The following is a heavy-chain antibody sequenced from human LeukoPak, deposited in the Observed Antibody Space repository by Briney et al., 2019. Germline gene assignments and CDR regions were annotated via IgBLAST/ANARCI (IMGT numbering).Heavy chain of an antibody. V-gene: IGHV1-46*01. CDR3: ARCGEPSYDILTGYSRFDY. CDR1: GYTFSSYY. J-gene: IGHJ4*02. CDR2: INPSGGST. Sequence: ASVKVSCKASGYTFSSYYMHWVRQAPGQGLEWMGIINPSGGSTSYAQKFQGRVTMTRDTSTSTVYMELSSLRSEDTAVYYCARCGEPSYDILTGYSRFDYWGQGTLVTVSS. D-gene: IGHD3-9*01.